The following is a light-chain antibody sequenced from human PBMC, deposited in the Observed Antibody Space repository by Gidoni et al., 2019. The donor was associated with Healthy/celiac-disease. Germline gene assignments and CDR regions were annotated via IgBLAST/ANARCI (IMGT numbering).Light chain of an antibody. Sequence: DIQMTQSPSSLSASVGDRVTITCQASQDISNYLNWYQQKPGKAPKLLIYDASNLETGVPSRFSGSGSGTDFTFTISSLQPEDIATYYCQQYDNLPFSQGTKLEIK. J-gene: IGKJ2*01. V-gene: IGKV1-33*01. CDR1: QDISNY. CDR3: QQYDNLP. CDR2: DAS.